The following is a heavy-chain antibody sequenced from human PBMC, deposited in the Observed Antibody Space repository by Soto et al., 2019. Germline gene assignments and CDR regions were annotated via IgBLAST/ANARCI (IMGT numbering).Heavy chain of an antibody. CDR3: AKGGLTWGDY. CDR2: ISHTGST. V-gene: IGHV4-4*02. D-gene: IGHD3-16*01. J-gene: IGHJ4*02. Sequence: QVQLQESGPGLVKPSGTLSLTCTVSGGSISSFNWWSWVRQPPGKGLEWIGEISHTGSTSYNPSLQGRGAKSVDRVKNRFALNLSSVTAADTAVYFCAKGGLTWGDYWGQGTLVTVSS. CDR1: GGSISSFNW.